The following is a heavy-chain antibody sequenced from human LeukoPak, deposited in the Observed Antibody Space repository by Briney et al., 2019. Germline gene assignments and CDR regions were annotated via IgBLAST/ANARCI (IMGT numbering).Heavy chain of an antibody. J-gene: IGHJ4*02. CDR1: GGSISSYD. D-gene: IGHD1-26*01. Sequence: SETLSLTCTVSGGSISSYDWSWIRQPPGKGLEWIGYIYDSGSTNYNPSLKSRVTISVDTSKNQFSLNLNPVTAADTAVYYCARDRQVGAHYYFDYWGQGTLVTVSS. V-gene: IGHV4-59*01. CDR2: IYDSGST. CDR3: ARDRQVGAHYYFDY.